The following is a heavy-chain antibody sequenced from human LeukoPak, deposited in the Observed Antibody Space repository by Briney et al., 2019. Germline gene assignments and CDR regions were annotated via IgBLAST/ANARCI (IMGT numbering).Heavy chain of an antibody. D-gene: IGHD1-26*01. CDR1: GFTFSRHA. V-gene: IGHV3-64*01. Sequence: PGGSLRLSCTASGFTFSRHAMHWVRQAPGKGLEYVSAISSNGGSTYYGNSVKGRFTISRDNSKNTLYLQMGSLRTEDMAVYYCAREAVGAAIDYWGQGTLVTVSS. CDR3: AREAVGAAIDY. CDR2: ISSNGGST. J-gene: IGHJ4*02.